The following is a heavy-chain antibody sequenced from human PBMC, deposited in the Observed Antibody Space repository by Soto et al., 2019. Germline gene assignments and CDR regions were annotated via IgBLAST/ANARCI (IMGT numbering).Heavy chain of an antibody. CDR3: ARDIRFGESGFDP. J-gene: IGHJ5*02. V-gene: IGHV4-31*03. CDR1: GGSISSGGYY. D-gene: IGHD3-10*01. Sequence: QVQLQESGPGLVKPSQTLSLTCTVSGGSISSGGYYWSWIRQHPGKGLEWIGYIYYSGSTYYNPSLKSRVTISVDTSKNQFSRKLSSVTAADTAVYYCARDIRFGESGFDPWGQGTLVTVSS. CDR2: IYYSGST.